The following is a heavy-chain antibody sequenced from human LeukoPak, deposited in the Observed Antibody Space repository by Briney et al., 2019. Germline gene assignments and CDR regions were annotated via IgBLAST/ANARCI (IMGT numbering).Heavy chain of an antibody. V-gene: IGHV3-74*01. CDR2: IKYDGSAT. CDR1: GLTFSSHW. D-gene: IGHD3-3*01. Sequence: PGGSLRLSCAASGLTFSSHWMHWVRQAPGKGLVWVSHIKYDGSATNYADSVKGRFTISRGNAKNTLYLQMNSLRAEDTAVYYCVSGSLQSGYNFDYWGQGALVTVSS. J-gene: IGHJ4*02. CDR3: VSGSLQSGYNFDY.